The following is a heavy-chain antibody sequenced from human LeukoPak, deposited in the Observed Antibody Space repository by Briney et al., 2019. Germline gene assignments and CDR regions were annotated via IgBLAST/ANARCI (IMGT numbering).Heavy chain of an antibody. Sequence: SGPTLVKPTQTLTLTCTFSGFSLSTTGVGVGWIRQPPGKALEWLALIYWDDDKRYSPSLKTRLTISKDTSKNQVVLTVTNMDPVDTATYYCARIGNGYNYFDYWGQGTLVTVSS. CDR1: GFSLSTTGVG. CDR2: IYWDDDK. CDR3: ARIGNGYNYFDY. J-gene: IGHJ4*02. D-gene: IGHD5-24*01. V-gene: IGHV2-5*02.